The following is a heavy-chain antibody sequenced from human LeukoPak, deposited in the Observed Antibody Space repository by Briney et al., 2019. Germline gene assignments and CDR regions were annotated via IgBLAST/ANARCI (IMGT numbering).Heavy chain of an antibody. V-gene: IGHV4-59*01. J-gene: IGHJ6*02. CDR3: ARVSFSTSVYYYYGMDV. CDR2: IYYSGST. Sequence: SETLSLTCAVSGGSFSGDYWSWIRQPPGKGLEWIGYIYYSGSTNYNPSLKSRVTISVDTSKNQFSLKLSSVTAADTAVYYCARVSFSTSVYYYYGMDVWGQGTTVTVSS. CDR1: GGSFSGDY. D-gene: IGHD2-2*01.